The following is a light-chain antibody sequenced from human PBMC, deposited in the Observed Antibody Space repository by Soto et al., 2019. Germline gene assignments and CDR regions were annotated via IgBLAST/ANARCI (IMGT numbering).Light chain of an antibody. CDR2: DVN. CDR1: SSDVGGYNF. Sequence: QSALTQPRSVSGSPGQPVTISCTGTSSDVGGYNFVSWYQQHPGKAPKLMIYDVNKRPSGVPDRFSGSKSGNTASLTISGLQAEDEADYYCCSNAGSYTYVFGTGTKLTVL. J-gene: IGLJ1*01. CDR3: CSNAGSYTYV. V-gene: IGLV2-11*01.